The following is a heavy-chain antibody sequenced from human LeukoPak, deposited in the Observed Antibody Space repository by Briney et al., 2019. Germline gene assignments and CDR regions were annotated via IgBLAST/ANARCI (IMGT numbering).Heavy chain of an antibody. V-gene: IGHV3-11*04. J-gene: IGHJ4*02. Sequence: GGSLRLSCAASGFTFSDYYMSWIRQAPGKGLEWVSYISSSGSTIYYADSVKGRFTISRDNAKNSLYLQMNSLRAEDTAVYYCARTAPPVPDYDFWSGFTQFDYWGQGTLVTVSS. CDR2: ISSSGSTI. CDR1: GFTFSDYY. CDR3: ARTAPPVPDYDFWSGFTQFDY. D-gene: IGHD3-3*01.